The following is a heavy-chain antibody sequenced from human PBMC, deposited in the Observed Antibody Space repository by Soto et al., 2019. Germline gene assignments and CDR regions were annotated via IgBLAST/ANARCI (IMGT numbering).Heavy chain of an antibody. V-gene: IGHV5-51*01. CDR3: ARRVGDRGFYHDSSGYYWFDP. Sequence: GESLKISCKGSGYSFTSYWIGWVRQMPGKGLEWMGIIYPGDSDTRYSPSFQGQVTISADKSISTAYLQWSSLKASDTAMYYCARRVGDRGFYHDSSGYYWFDPWGQGTLVTVSS. D-gene: IGHD3-22*01. CDR1: GYSFTSYW. CDR2: IYPGDSDT. J-gene: IGHJ5*02.